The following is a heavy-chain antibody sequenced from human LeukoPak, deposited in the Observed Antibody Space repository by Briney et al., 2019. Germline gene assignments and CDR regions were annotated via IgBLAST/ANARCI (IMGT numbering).Heavy chain of an antibody. CDR1: GFTFGDYA. CDR2: IRSKAYGGTT. D-gene: IGHD2-15*01. V-gene: IGHV3-49*04. J-gene: IGHJ4*02. CDR3: GVAATGRGADY. Sequence: GGSLRLSCTASGFTFGDYAMSWARQAPGKGLEWVGFIRSKAYGGTTEYAASVKGRFTISRDDSKSIAYLQMNSLKTEDTAVYYCGVAATGRGADYWGQGTLVTVSS.